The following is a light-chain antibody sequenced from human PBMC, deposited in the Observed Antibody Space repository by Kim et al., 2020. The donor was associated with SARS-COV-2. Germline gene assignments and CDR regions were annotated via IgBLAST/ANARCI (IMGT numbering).Light chain of an antibody. CDR1: KLGDKY. J-gene: IGLJ3*02. Sequence: SVSPGKTASITCSGDKLGDKYACWYQQKPGQSPVLVIYQDNKRPSGIPERFSGSNSGNTATLTISGTQAMDEADYYCQAWDSSTVVFGGGTQLTVL. CDR3: QAWDSSTVV. CDR2: QDN. V-gene: IGLV3-1*01.